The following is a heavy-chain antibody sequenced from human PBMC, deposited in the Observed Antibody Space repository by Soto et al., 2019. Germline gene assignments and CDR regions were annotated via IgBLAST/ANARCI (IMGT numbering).Heavy chain of an antibody. CDR2: IGASGTNT. V-gene: IGHV3-23*01. D-gene: IGHD6-25*01. J-gene: IGHJ6*02. CDR1: GFTFSVYA. Sequence: GGSLSLSCVASGFTFSVYAMSWVRQAPGKGLEWVSAIGASGTNTFYADSVKGRFTMSRDHSKNTLYLQMNSLRAEDTAIYYCARDRGNLDVWGQGTTVTVSS. CDR3: ARDRGNLDV.